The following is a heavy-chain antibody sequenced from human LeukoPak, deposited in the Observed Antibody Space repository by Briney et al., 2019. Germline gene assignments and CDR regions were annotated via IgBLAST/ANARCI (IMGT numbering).Heavy chain of an antibody. CDR3: ARARGYSYGNDY. Sequence: GSSVKVSCKASGGTFSGYAISWVRQAPGQGLEWMGGIIPIFGTANYAQKFQGRVTITADKSTSTAYMELSSLRSEDTAVYYCARARGYSYGNDYWGQGTLVTVSS. D-gene: IGHD5-18*01. J-gene: IGHJ4*02. V-gene: IGHV1-69*06. CDR1: GGTFSGYA. CDR2: IIPIFGTA.